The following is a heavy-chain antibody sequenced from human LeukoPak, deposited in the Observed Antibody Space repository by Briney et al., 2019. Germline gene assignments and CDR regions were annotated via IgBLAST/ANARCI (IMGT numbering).Heavy chain of an antibody. Sequence: GGSLRLSCAASGFTFDDYGMSWVRQAPGKGLEWVSGINWNGGSTGYADSVKGRFTISRDNAKNSLYLQMNSLRAEDTALYYCVRLAAAAGYYYYYMDVWGKGTTVTVSS. V-gene: IGHV3-20*04. CDR1: GFTFDDYG. CDR3: VRLAAAAGYYYYYMDV. D-gene: IGHD6-13*01. CDR2: INWNGGST. J-gene: IGHJ6*03.